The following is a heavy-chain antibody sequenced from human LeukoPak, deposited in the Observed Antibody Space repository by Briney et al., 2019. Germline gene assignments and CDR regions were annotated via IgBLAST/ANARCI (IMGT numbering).Heavy chain of an antibody. Sequence: GGSLRLSCAASGFTVSSNYMSWIRRASGKGLEWVFVIYSGGTTFYADSVKGRFTISRDNSKNTLYLQMNSLRAEDTAVYYCVGQPFRSGYWGQGTLVTVSS. D-gene: IGHD3-10*01. CDR2: IYSGGTT. CDR3: VGQPFRSGY. CDR1: GFTVSSNY. J-gene: IGHJ4*02. V-gene: IGHV3-53*01.